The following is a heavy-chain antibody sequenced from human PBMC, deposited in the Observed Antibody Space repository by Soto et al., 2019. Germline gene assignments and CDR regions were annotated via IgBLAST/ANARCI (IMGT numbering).Heavy chain of an antibody. Sequence: PSETLSLTCTVSGGSIRSSSYYWGLIRQPPGKGLEWIGSIYYSGSTYYNPSLKSRVTISVDTSKNQFSLKLSSLTAADTAVYYCASPKIAFYNWFDPWGQGTLVTVSS. V-gene: IGHV4-39*01. J-gene: IGHJ5*02. CDR3: ASPKIAFYNWFDP. D-gene: IGHD3-3*02. CDR2: IYYSGST. CDR1: GGSIRSSSYY.